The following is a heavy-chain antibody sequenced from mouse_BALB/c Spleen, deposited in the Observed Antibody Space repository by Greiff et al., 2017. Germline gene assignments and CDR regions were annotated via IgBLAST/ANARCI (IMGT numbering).Heavy chain of an antibody. J-gene: IGHJ4*01. V-gene: IGHV6-6*02. CDR2: IRLKSDNYAT. Sequence: EVQVEESGGGLVQPGGSMKLSCVASGFTFSSYWMSWVRQSPEKGLEWVAEIRLKSDNYATHYAESVKGKFTISRDDSKSRLYLQMNSLRAEDTGIYYCTGGYYAMDYWGQGTSVTVSS. CDR3: TGGYYAMDY. CDR1: GFTFSSYW.